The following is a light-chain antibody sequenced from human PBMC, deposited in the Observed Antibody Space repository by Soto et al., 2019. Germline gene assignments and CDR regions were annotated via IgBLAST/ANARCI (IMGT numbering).Light chain of an antibody. J-gene: IGLJ2*01. Sequence: QSALTQPPSASGSPGQSVTISCTGTSSDVGGYNFVSWYQQHPGKAPKLMIYDGTERPSGVPDRISGSKSGNTASLTVSGLQGEDEADYYCTSYAGSNIPVVFGGGTKLTVL. CDR3: TSYAGSNIPVV. V-gene: IGLV2-8*01. CDR1: SSDVGGYNF. CDR2: DGT.